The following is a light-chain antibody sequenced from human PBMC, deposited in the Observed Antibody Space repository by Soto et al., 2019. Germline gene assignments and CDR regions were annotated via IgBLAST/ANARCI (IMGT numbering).Light chain of an antibody. CDR3: QQANSFPRT. J-gene: IGKJ1*01. CDR1: QAISTW. V-gene: IGKV1D-12*01. Sequence: DIQMTQSPSSVSASVGGRVTITCRASQAISTWLAWYQQKPGKAPKLLIYAASNLQTGVPSRFSGSGSGTDFTLTISSLQPENFAPYYCQQANSFPRTFGQGTKVEIK. CDR2: AAS.